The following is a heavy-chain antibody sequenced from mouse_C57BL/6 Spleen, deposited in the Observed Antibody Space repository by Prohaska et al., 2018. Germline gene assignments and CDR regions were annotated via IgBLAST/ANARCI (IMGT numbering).Heavy chain of an antibody. CDR2: INSDGSAI. J-gene: IGHJ1*03. V-gene: IGHV11-2*01. D-gene: IGHD2-1*01. CDR3: MRWGGNYWYFDV. CDR1: GFTFSGFW. Sequence: EVQLLETGGGLVQPGGSRGLSCEGSGFTFSGFWMSWVLQTPGKTLEWIGDINSDGSAINYAPSIKDRFTIFRDNDKSTLYLQMSNVRSEDTATYFCMRWGGNYWYFDVWGTGTTVTVSS.